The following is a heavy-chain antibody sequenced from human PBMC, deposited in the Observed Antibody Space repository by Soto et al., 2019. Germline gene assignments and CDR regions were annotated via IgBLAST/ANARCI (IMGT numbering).Heavy chain of an antibody. CDR2: VYYSGST. Sequence: SETLSLTCTVSGGSISSGVYYWSWIRQPPGKGLEWIGYVYYSGSTYYNPSLKSRVTISLDTSKNQFSLKLSSVTAADTAVYYCARFFFWSGSPPNRLAFCGQGSLVPGSS. D-gene: IGHD3-3*01. CDR1: GGSISSGVYY. V-gene: IGHV4-30-4*01. J-gene: IGHJ1*01. CDR3: ARFFFWSGSPPNRLAF.